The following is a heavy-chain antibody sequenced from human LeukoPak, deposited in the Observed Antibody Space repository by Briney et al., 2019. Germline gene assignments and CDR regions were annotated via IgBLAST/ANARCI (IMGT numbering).Heavy chain of an antibody. J-gene: IGHJ4*02. V-gene: IGHV1-8*01. CDR2: MNPNSGNT. CDR1: GYTFTSYD. D-gene: IGHD4-23*01. Sequence: ASVKVSCKASGYTFTSYDINWVRQATGQGLEWMGWMNPNSGNTGYAQKFQGRVTMTRNTSISTAYMELSSVRSEDTAVYYCARDDYGGNPGDYWGQGTLVTVSS. CDR3: ARDDYGGNPGDY.